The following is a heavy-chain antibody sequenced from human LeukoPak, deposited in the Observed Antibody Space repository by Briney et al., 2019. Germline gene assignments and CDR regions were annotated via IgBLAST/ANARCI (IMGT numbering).Heavy chain of an antibody. D-gene: IGHD4-17*01. CDR1: GGSISSYY. V-gene: IGHV4-59*01. Sequence: SETLSLTCTVSGGSISSYYWSWIRQPPGKGLEWIGYIYYSGSTNYNPSLKSRVTISVDTSKNQFSLKLSSVTAADTAVYYCARWSKGVTTYYWYFDLWGRGTLVTVSS. CDR3: ARWSKGVTTYYWYFDL. J-gene: IGHJ2*01. CDR2: IYYSGST.